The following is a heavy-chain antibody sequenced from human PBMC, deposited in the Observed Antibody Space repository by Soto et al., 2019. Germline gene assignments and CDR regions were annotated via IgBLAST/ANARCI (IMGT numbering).Heavy chain of an antibody. CDR1: GGTFSSYT. V-gene: IGHV1-69*02. CDR2: IIPILGIA. D-gene: IGHD2-2*01. J-gene: IGHJ5*02. CDR3: AIGYCSRTGCYHQWFDP. Sequence: QVQLVQSGAEVKKPGSSVKVSCKASGGTFSSYTISWVRPAPGQGLEWMGRIIPILGIANYAQKFQGRVTITADKSTSTAYMELSSLRSDDTAVYYCAIGYCSRTGCYHQWFDPWGQGTLVTVSS.